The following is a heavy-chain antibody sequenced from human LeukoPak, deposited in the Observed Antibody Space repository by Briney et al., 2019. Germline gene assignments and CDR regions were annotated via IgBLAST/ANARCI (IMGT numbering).Heavy chain of an antibody. CDR3: ARASNIIVGATIAFDI. Sequence: SVKVSCKASGGTFSSYAISWVRQAPGQGLEWMGGIIPIFGTANYAQKFQGRVTITADESTSTAYMELSSLRSEDTAVYYCARASNIIVGATIAFDIWGQGTMVTVSS. D-gene: IGHD1-26*01. CDR1: GGTFSSYA. V-gene: IGHV1-69*13. CDR2: IIPIFGTA. J-gene: IGHJ3*02.